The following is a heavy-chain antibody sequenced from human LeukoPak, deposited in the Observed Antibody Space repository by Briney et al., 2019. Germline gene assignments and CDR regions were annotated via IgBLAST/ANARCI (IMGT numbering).Heavy chain of an antibody. CDR3: ARVNYGSGSYSWFDP. CDR1: GGSISSYY. D-gene: IGHD3-10*01. V-gene: IGHV4-4*07. J-gene: IGHJ5*02. Sequence: PSETLSLTCTVSGGSISSYYWSWIRQPAGKGLEWIGRIYTSGSTNYNPSLKSRVIMSVDTSKNQFSLKLSSVTAADTAVYYCARVNYGSGSYSWFDPWGQGTLVTVSS. CDR2: IYTSGST.